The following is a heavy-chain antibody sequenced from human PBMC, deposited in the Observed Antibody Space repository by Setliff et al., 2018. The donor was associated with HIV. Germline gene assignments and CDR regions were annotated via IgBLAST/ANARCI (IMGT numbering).Heavy chain of an antibody. J-gene: IGHJ4*02. CDR2: IYHSGST. Sequence: PSETLSLTCAVSGYSISSGYYWGWIRQPPGKGLEWIGSIYHSGSTYDSPSLKSRLSLSIESSKNQLFLKVMSVTAADSAVYYCASSVGFRDFWGQGTPVTVSS. CDR1: GYSISSGYY. CDR3: ASSVGFRDF. V-gene: IGHV4-38-2*01. D-gene: IGHD3-10*01.